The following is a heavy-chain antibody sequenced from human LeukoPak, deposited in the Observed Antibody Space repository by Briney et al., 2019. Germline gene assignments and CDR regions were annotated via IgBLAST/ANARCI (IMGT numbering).Heavy chain of an antibody. CDR3: ARGRPEYNWNDRTWFDP. Sequence: GASVKVSCKASGYTFTSYGISWVRQAPGQGLEWMGWISAYNGNTNYAQKLHGRVTMTTDTSTSTAYMELRSLRSDDTAVYYCARGRPEYNWNDRTWFDPWGQGTLVTVSS. CDR2: ISAYNGNT. J-gene: IGHJ5*02. CDR1: GYTFTSYG. D-gene: IGHD1-1*01. V-gene: IGHV1-18*01.